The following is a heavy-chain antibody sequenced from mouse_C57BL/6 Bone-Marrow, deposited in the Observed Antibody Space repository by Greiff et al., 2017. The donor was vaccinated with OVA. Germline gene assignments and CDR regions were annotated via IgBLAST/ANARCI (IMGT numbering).Heavy chain of an antibody. Sequence: QVQLKQSGPELVKPGASVKISCKASGYAFSSSWMNWVKQRPGQGLEWIGRIYPGDGDTNYNGKFKGKATLTADKSSSTAYMQLSSLTSEDSAVYFCARGGVPHYWGQGTTLTVSS. CDR2: IYPGDGDT. J-gene: IGHJ2*01. CDR3: ARGGVPHY. D-gene: IGHD2-14*01. V-gene: IGHV1-82*01. CDR1: GYAFSSSW.